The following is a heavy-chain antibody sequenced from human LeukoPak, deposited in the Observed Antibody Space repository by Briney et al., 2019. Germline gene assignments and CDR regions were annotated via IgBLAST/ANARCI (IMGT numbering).Heavy chain of an antibody. J-gene: IGHJ6*03. D-gene: IGHD6-13*01. CDR3: ARGPVFSSSWDGYYYYMDV. V-gene: IGHV1-18*01. CDR2: ISAYNGNT. CDR1: GYTFTSYG. Sequence: ASVKVSCKASGYTFTSYGISWVRQAPGQGLEWMGWISAYNGNTNYAQKLQGRVTMTTDTSTSTAYMELRSLRSDDTAVYYCARGPVFSSSWDGYYYYMDVWGKGTTVTVSS.